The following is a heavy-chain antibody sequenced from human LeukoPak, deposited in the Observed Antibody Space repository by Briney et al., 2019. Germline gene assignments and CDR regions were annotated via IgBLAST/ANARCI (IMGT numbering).Heavy chain of an antibody. D-gene: IGHD3-16*01. Sequence: PGGSLRLSCAASGFTFSSYEMNWVRQAPGKGLEWVSYISSSGSTIYYADSVKGRFTISRDNAKNSLYLQMNSLRAEDTAVYYCAREGGPGAFDIWGQGTMVTVSS. CDR1: GFTFSSYE. CDR3: AREGGPGAFDI. CDR2: ISSSGSTI. V-gene: IGHV3-48*03. J-gene: IGHJ3*02.